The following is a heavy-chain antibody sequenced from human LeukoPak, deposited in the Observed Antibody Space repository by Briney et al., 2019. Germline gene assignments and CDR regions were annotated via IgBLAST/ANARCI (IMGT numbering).Heavy chain of an antibody. D-gene: IGHD1-26*01. CDR2: ITSSSGTI. Sequence: PGGSLRLSCAASGFTFGTYAMNWVRQAPGKGLEWLSYITSSSGTIYYADSVTGRFTISRDNAKNSLYLQMNSLRQEDTAVYCCARAIGYFDSWGQGTLVTVSS. V-gene: IGHV3-48*02. J-gene: IGHJ4*02. CDR1: GFTFGTYA. CDR3: ARAIGYFDS.